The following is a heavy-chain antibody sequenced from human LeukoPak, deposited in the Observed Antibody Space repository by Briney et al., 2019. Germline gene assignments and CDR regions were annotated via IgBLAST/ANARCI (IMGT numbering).Heavy chain of an antibody. J-gene: IGHJ6*04. CDR1: GYTSTGYY. CDR3: ARGGNYGDYEYYYGMDV. CDR2: INPNSGGT. V-gene: IGHV1-2*04. Sequence: ASVKVSCKASGYTSTGYYMHWVRQAPGQGLEWMGWINPNSGGTNYAQKFQGWVTMTRDTSISTAYMELSRLRSDDTAVYYCARGGNYGDYEYYYGMDVWGKGTTVTVSS. D-gene: IGHD4-17*01.